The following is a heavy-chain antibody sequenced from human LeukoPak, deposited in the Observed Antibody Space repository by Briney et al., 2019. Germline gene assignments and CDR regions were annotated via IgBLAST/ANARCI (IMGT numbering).Heavy chain of an antibody. Sequence: GGSLRLSCAASGFTFSSYAMSWVRQAPGKGLEWVSAISGSGGSTYYADSVKGRFTISRDNSKNTLYLQMNSLRAEDTAVYYCARGPYYDSSGSKVPFDYWGQGILVTVSS. CDR1: GFTFSSYA. CDR2: ISGSGGST. CDR3: ARGPYYDSSGSKVPFDY. D-gene: IGHD3-22*01. J-gene: IGHJ4*02. V-gene: IGHV3-23*01.